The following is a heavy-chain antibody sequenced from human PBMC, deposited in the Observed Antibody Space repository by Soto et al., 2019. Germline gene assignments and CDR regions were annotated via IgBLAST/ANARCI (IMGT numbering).Heavy chain of an antibody. D-gene: IGHD1-26*01. J-gene: IGHJ6*01. CDR3: AKERTGSNHYYGSYV. V-gene: IGHV3-23*04. CDR2: ISGSGTGT. CDR1: GFTFSSYA. Sequence: EVQLVESGGGLVQPGGSLRLSCEGSGFTFSSYALSWVRLRPGRGLEWVAWISGSGTGTNSEDSVKGRFTITRDNSKPTVSLQMNSLTVEYTAVYYCAKERTGSNHYYGSYVWGQGTTVTVAS.